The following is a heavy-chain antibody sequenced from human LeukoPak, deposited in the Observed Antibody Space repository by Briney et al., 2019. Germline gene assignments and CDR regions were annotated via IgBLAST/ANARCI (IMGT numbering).Heavy chain of an antibody. V-gene: IGHV3-48*04. Sequence: PGGSLRLSCAASGFTFSSYSMNWVRQAPGKGLEWVSYISSSGSTIYYADSEKGRFTISRDNAKNSLYLQMNSLRVEDMAVYYCARDLVVRGRWSWFDPRGQGTLVTVSS. D-gene: IGHD3-10*01. CDR1: GFTFSSYS. CDR2: ISSSGSTI. CDR3: ARDLVVRGRWSWFDP. J-gene: IGHJ5*02.